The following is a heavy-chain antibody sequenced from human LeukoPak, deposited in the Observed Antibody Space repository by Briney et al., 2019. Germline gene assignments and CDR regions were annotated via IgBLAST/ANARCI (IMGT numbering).Heavy chain of an antibody. CDR1: GGSISSYY. D-gene: IGHD6-6*01. CDR2: IYTSGST. J-gene: IGHJ6*02. Sequence: PSETLSRTCTVSGGSISSYYLSWVRQPAGQGQEWIGRIYTSGSTNYNPSLKSRVTMSVDTSKNQFSLKLSSVTAADTAVYYCARADAARLPYYYGMDVWGQGTTVTVSS. V-gene: IGHV4-4*07. CDR3: ARADAARLPYYYGMDV.